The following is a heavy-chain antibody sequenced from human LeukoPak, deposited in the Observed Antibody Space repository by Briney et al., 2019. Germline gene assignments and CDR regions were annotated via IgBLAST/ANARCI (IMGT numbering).Heavy chain of an antibody. J-gene: IGHJ4*02. Sequence: GASLKISXKGSGSRFTNYWIGWVRQMPGKGLEWMGIIYPGDSDTRYSPSFQDQVTISADKSISTAYLQWSSLKASDTAMYYCARYRYTAMLTDFDYWGQGTLVTVSS. CDR2: IYPGDSDT. V-gene: IGHV5-51*01. D-gene: IGHD5-18*01. CDR3: ARYRYTAMLTDFDY. CDR1: GSRFTNYW.